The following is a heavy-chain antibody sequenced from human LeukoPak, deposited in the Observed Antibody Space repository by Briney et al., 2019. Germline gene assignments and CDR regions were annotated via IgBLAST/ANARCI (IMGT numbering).Heavy chain of an antibody. CDR2: IYSGGTT. J-gene: IGHJ4*02. D-gene: IGHD6-19*01. V-gene: IGHV3-53*01. Sequence: GGSLRLSCAASGFTVSSHYMSWVRQAPGKGLEWVSVIYSGGTTYYADSVKGRFTISRDNSKNTLYLQMNSLRAEDTAVYYCARGRTGYSSGWYEEYFDYWGQGTLVTVSS. CDR3: ARGRTGYSSGWYEEYFDY. CDR1: GFTVSSHY.